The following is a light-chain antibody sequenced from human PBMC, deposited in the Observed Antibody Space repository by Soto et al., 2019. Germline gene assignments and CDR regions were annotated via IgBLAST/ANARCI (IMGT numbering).Light chain of an antibody. CDR1: QDVSSK. Sequence: EMVVTQSPAALSVSPGERVTLSCRTGQDVSSKLAWYQQKPGQPPSLLIYDASTRATGTPARFSGSGSGTEFTLAVSSLQSEDYALYFCQQYIRWPLTFGRGTKVEIK. J-gene: IGKJ4*01. CDR2: DAS. V-gene: IGKV3D-15*01. CDR3: QQYIRWPLT.